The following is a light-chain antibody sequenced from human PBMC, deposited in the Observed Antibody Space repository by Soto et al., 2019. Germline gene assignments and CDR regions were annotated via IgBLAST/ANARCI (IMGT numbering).Light chain of an antibody. J-gene: IGKJ1*01. V-gene: IGKV3-15*01. Sequence: EIVMTQSPATLSVSPGERATLSCRASQSVSSNLAWYQQKPGQAPRLLIYGASTRATGIPARFSGSGSGTEFTLTISSPQSEDFAVYYCQQYNNWPRTFGQGTTGDIK. CDR2: GAS. CDR1: QSVSSN. CDR3: QQYNNWPRT.